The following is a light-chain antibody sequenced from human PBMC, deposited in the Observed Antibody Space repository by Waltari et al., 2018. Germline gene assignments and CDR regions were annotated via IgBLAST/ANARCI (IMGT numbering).Light chain of an antibody. CDR3: QQYDSWLLYT. CDR1: QSVSSN. CDR2: GAS. Sequence: EIVMTHSPATLSVSPGERVTLSCRASQSVSSNLAWYQQKRGQAPRLLIYGASTRVTGIPARFSGSGSGTEFTLTISSLQSEDFAVYFCQQYDSWLLYTFGQGTNLEIK. J-gene: IGKJ2*01. V-gene: IGKV3-15*01.